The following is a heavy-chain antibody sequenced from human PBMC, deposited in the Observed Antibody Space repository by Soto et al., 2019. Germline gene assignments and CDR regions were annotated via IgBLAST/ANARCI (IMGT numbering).Heavy chain of an antibody. J-gene: IGHJ4*02. CDR1: GGTFSSYA. D-gene: IGHD5-18*01. Sequence: QVQLVQSGAEAKKPGSSVKVSCTASGGTFSSYAISWVRQAPGQGLEWMGGIIPIFGTANYAQKFQGRVTITADESTSTAYMELSSLRSEDTAVYYCARVNTAMAKFDYWGQGTLVTVSS. CDR2: IIPIFGTA. V-gene: IGHV1-69*01. CDR3: ARVNTAMAKFDY.